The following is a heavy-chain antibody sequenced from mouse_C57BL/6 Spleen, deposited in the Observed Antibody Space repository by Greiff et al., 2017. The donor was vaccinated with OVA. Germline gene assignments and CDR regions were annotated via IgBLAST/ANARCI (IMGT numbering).Heavy chain of an antibody. V-gene: IGHV1-18*01. CDR1: GYTFTDYN. Sequence: EVQLQQSGPELVKPGASVKIPCKASGYTFTDYNMDWVKQSHGKSLEWIGDINPNNGGTIYNQKFKGKATLTVDKSSSTAYMELRSLTSEDTAVYYCARSPTATRYFDVWGTGTTVTVSS. J-gene: IGHJ1*03. CDR3: ARSPTATRYFDV. CDR2: INPNNGGT. D-gene: IGHD4-1*02.